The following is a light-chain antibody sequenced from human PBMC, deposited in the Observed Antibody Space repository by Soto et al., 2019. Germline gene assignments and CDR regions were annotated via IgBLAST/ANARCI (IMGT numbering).Light chain of an antibody. V-gene: IGKV3-20*01. CDR3: QQFQSSLRT. CDR1: ESFSQHS. CDR2: GVS. J-gene: IGKJ1*01. Sequence: IVLTQSPGTLSLSPGETATLSCRASESFSQHSIAWYQQKPGQAPRLLIYGVSGRATGIPDRFSGSGSGTDFTLTISGLEPEDFAVYFCQQFQSSLRTFGQGTRVEV.